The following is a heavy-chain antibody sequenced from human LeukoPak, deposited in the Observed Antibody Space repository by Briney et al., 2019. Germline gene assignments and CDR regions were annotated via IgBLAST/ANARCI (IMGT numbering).Heavy chain of an antibody. D-gene: IGHD5-18*01. CDR1: GFTFSSYA. CDR2: ISYDGSNK. CDR3: ARDILMDTAMVPPIPFDY. J-gene: IGHJ4*02. Sequence: GGSLRLSCAASGFTFSSYAMHWVRQAPGKGLEWVAVISYDGSNKYYADSVKGRFTISRDNSKNTLYLQMNSLRAEDTAVYYCARDILMDTAMVPPIPFDYWGQGTPVTVSS. V-gene: IGHV3-30-3*01.